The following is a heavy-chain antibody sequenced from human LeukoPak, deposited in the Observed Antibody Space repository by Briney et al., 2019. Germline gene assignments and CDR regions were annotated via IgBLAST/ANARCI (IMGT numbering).Heavy chain of an antibody. V-gene: IGHV3-48*01. J-gene: IGHJ4*02. CDR2: ISSSSSNM. D-gene: IGHD3-10*01. CDR3: ANPWFGELDDY. Sequence: PGGSLRLSCAASGFTFSSYSMNWVRQAPGKGLEWVSYISSSSSNMYYVDSVKGRFTISRDNAKNSLYLQVNSLRAEDTAVYYCANPWFGELDDYWGQGTLVTVSS. CDR1: GFTFSSYS.